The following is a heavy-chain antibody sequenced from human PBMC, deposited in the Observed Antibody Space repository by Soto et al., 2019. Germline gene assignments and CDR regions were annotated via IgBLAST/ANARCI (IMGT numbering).Heavy chain of an antibody. CDR1: GYTFTSYA. V-gene: IGHV1-3*01. CDR3: ARSGRLWWHYYFDY. Sequence: GASVKVSCKASGYTFTSYAMHWVRQAPGQRLEWMGWINAGNGNTKYSQKFQGRVTITRDTSASTAYMELSSLRSEDTAVYYCARSGRLWWHYYFDYWGQGTLVTVSS. CDR2: INAGNGNT. D-gene: IGHD2-21*01. J-gene: IGHJ4*02.